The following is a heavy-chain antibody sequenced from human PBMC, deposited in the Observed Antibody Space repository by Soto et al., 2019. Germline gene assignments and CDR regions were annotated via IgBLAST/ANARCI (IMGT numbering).Heavy chain of an antibody. D-gene: IGHD3-16*01. V-gene: IGHV3-64D*06. CDR3: VKQAHGLDGVAFDY. CDR2: VSTSGRST. CDR1: GFIFSEST. Sequence: GGSLRLSCAASGFIFSESTIYWVRQVPGKGLEAISAVSTSGRSTYYADSVKDRFTISRDNSKNTLFLQMGSLRPEDTAIYYCVKQAHGLDGVAFDYWGQGTQVTVSS. J-gene: IGHJ4*02.